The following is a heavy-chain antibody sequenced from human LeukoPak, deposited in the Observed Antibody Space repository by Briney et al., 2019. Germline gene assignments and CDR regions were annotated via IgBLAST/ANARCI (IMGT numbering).Heavy chain of an antibody. CDR2: IYTSGTT. Sequence: SETLSLTCTVSGGSISSYFWSWIRQPAGKGLEWIGRIYTSGTTNYNTTLKSRLTMSLDTSKNQFSLRLSSVTAADTAVHYCAREDPLVAARGLDYWGQGTLVTVSS. CDR3: AREDPLVAARGLDY. D-gene: IGHD2-15*01. CDR1: GGSISSYF. V-gene: IGHV4-4*07. J-gene: IGHJ4*02.